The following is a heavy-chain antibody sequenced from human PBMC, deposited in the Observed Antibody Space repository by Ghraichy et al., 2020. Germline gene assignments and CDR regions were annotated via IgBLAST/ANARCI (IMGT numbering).Heavy chain of an antibody. CDR2: ISSSGSTI. V-gene: IGHV3-11*01. J-gene: IGHJ6*03. CDR1: GFTFSDYY. CDR3: ARDPVWFRETQDYYYMDV. Sequence: GGSLRLSCAASGFTFSDYYMSWIRQAPGKGLEWVSYISSSGSTIYYADSVKGRFTISRDNAKNSLYLQMNSLRAEDTAVYYCARDPVWFRETQDYYYMDVWGKGTTVTVSS. D-gene: IGHD3-10*01.